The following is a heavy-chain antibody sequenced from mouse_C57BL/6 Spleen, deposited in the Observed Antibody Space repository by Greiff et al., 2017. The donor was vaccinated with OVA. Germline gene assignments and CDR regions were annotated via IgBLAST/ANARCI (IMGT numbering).Heavy chain of an antibody. CDR1: GYTFNSYW. CDR2: IDPSDSET. J-gene: IGHJ2*01. D-gene: IGHD4-1*01. CDR3: ARYRNWGPFDY. Sequence: QVQLQQPGAELVRPGSSVKLSCKASGYTFNSYWMHWVKQRPIQGLEWIGNIDPSDSETNYNQKFKDKATLTVDKSSSTAYMQLSSLTSEDSAVYYCARYRNWGPFDYWGQGTTLTVSS. V-gene: IGHV1-52*01.